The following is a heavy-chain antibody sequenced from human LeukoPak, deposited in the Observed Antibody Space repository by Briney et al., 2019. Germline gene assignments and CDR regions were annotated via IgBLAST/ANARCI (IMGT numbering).Heavy chain of an antibody. J-gene: IGHJ4*02. V-gene: IGHV3-53*01. CDR3: ARMETVGATLFDY. CDR2: IYSGGST. Sequence: GGSLRLSCAASGFTVSSNYMSWVRQAPGKGLEWVSVIYSGGSTYYADSVKGRFTISRDNSKNTLYLQMNSLRAEDTAVYYCARMETVGATLFDYWGQGTLVTVSS. D-gene: IGHD1-26*01. CDR1: GFTVSSNY.